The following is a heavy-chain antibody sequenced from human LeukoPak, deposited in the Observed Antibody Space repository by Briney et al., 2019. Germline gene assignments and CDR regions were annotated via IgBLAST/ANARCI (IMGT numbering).Heavy chain of an antibody. CDR2: INPSGGST. Sequence: ASVKVSRKASGYTFINYYMHWVRQAPGQGLEWMGIINPSGGSTRYAQKFQGRVTMTRDTSTSTVYMELSSLRSEDTAVYYCARSYSGTYYAESGVDYWGQGTLVTVSS. V-gene: IGHV1-46*01. CDR3: ARSYSGTYYAESGVDY. CDR1: GYTFINYY. D-gene: IGHD1-26*01. J-gene: IGHJ4*02.